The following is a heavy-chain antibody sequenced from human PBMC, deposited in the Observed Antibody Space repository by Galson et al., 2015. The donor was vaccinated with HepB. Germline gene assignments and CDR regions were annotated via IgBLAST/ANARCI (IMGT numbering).Heavy chain of an antibody. J-gene: IGHJ3*02. Sequence: ETLSLTCAVYGGSFSGYYWSWIRQPPGKGLEWIGEINHSGSTNYNPSLKSRVTISVDTSKNQFSLKLSSVTAADTAVYYCARAEDSSGFDDAFDIWGQGTMVTVSS. CDR3: ARAEDSSGFDDAFDI. D-gene: IGHD3-22*01. V-gene: IGHV4-34*01. CDR1: GGSFSGYY. CDR2: INHSGST.